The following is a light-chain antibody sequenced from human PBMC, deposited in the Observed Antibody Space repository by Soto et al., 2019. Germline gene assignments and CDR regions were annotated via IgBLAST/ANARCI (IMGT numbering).Light chain of an antibody. CDR1: SSDVGGYNY. V-gene: IGLV2-11*01. CDR3: ISYTGKSASYV. Sequence: QSVLTQPRSVSGSPGQSVTISCTGTSSDVGGYNYVSWYQQHPGKAPKLMIYDVSKRPSGVPDRFSGSKSGNTASLTISGLHSEDEADYYCISYTGKSASYVFGTGTKVTVL. CDR2: DVS. J-gene: IGLJ1*01.